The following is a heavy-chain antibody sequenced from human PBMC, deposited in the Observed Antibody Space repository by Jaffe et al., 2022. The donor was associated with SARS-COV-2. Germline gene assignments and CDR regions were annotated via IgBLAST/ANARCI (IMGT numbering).Heavy chain of an antibody. Sequence: QVQLVQSGAEVKKPGSSVKVSCKASGGTFSSYTISWVRQAPGQGLEWMGRIIPILGIANYAQKFQGRVTITADKSTSTAYMELSSLRSEDTAVYYCARPGPDDCLDYWGQGTLVTVSS. D-gene: IGHD2-21*02. J-gene: IGHJ4*02. V-gene: IGHV1-69*02. CDR1: GGTFSSYT. CDR3: ARPGPDDCLDY. CDR2: IIPILGIA.